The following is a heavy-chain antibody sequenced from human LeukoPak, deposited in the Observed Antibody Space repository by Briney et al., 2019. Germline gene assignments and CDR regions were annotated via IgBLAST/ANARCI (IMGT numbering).Heavy chain of an antibody. V-gene: IGHV3-30*04. D-gene: IGHD3-10*01. J-gene: IGHJ4*02. CDR1: GFTFSSDA. Sequence: GGSLRLSCAASGFTFSSDAMHWVRQAPGKGLEWVAVISYDGSNKYYADSVKGRFTISRDNSKNTLYLQMNSLRAEDTAVYYCARTDTSMVRGVFDYWGQGTLVTVSS. CDR3: ARTDTSMVRGVFDY. CDR2: ISYDGSNK.